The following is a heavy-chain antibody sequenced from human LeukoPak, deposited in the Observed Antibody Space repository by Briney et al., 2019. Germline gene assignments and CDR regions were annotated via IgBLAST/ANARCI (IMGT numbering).Heavy chain of an antibody. V-gene: IGHV3-9*03. J-gene: IGHJ3*02. CDR1: GFTFDDYA. D-gene: IGHD5-18*01. CDR3: AKVVRRGYSNDAFDI. CDR2: ISWNSGSI. Sequence: PGRSLRLSCAASGFTFDDYAMHWVRQAPGRGLEWASGISWNSGSIGYADSVKGRFTISRDNAKNSLYLQMNSLRAEDMALYYCAKVVRRGYSNDAFDIWGQGTMVTVSS.